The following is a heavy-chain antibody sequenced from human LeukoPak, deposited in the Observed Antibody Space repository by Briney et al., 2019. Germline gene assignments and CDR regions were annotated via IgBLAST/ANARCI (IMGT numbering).Heavy chain of an antibody. V-gene: IGHV4-38-2*02. CDR1: GYSISSGDY. CDR3: AREAVGGTVVRGVLSGRWFDP. J-gene: IGHJ5*02. Sequence: SETLSLTCAVSGYSISSGDYWGWIRQPPGKGLGWIGSIYHSGSTYYNPSLKSRVTISVDTSKNQFSLKLGSVTAAGTAVYYCAREAVGGTVVRGVLSGRWFDPWGQGTLVTVCS. CDR2: IYHSGST. D-gene: IGHD3-10*01.